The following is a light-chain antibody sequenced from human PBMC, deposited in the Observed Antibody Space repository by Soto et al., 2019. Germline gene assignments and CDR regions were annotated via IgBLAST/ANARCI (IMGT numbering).Light chain of an antibody. V-gene: IGKV3-15*01. J-gene: IGKJ3*01. CDR1: QSGSSH. CDR2: GAS. Sequence: EIGMTQSPSTLSVSPGERATLSCRDSQSGSSHLAWYQQKPSQAPRLLIDGASTRNTGIPARFSSSGSGTDFTVTISGLQSGDFAVYYCQQYNNWPFTFGPGTKVDIK. CDR3: QQYNNWPFT.